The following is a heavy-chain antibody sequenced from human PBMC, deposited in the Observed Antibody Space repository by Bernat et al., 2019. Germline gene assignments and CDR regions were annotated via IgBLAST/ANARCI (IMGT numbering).Heavy chain of an antibody. CDR3: TKGGLRTLDF. J-gene: IGHJ4*02. Sequence: EVQLVESGGGLVKPGGSLRLSCAASGFTFSSYSMNWVRQAPGKGLEWVSSISSSSSYIYYADSVKGRFTISRDNAKNTLYLQMNSLRAEDTAVYYCTKGGLRTLDFWGQGTLVTVSS. V-gene: IGHV3-21*06. CDR1: GFTFSSYS. D-gene: IGHD5-12*01. CDR2: ISSSSSYI.